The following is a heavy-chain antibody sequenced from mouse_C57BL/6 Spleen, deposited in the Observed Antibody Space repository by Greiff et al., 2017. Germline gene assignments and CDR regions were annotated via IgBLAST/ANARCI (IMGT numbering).Heavy chain of an antibody. J-gene: IGHJ1*03. CDR1: GYTFTSYW. CDR2: IDPSDSYT. D-gene: IGHD2-4*01. CDR3: ARYYYDYDGYFDV. Sequence: QVQLQQPGAELVMPGASVKLSCKASGYTFTSYWMHWVKQRPGQGLEWIGEIDPSDSYTNYNQKFKGKSTLTVDKSSSTAYMQLSSLTSEDSAVYDCARYYYDYDGYFDVWGTGTTVTVSS. V-gene: IGHV1-69*01.